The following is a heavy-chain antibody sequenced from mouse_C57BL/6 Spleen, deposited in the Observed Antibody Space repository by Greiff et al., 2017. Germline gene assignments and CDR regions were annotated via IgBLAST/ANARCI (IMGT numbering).Heavy chain of an antibody. CDR3: TREELGPYDY. J-gene: IGHJ2*01. Sequence: VQLQQSGAELVRPGASVTLSCKASGSTFTAYEMHWVKQTPVHGLEWIGAIDPETGGTAYNQKFKGKAILTADKSSSTAYMELRSLTSEDTAVYYCTREELGPYDYWGKGTTLTVSS. V-gene: IGHV1-15*01. CDR1: GSTFTAYE. CDR2: IDPETGGT. D-gene: IGHD4-1*01.